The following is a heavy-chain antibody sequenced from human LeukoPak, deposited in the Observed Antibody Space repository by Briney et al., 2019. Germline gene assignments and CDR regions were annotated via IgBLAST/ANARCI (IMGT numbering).Heavy chain of an antibody. CDR3: AREGAYCSGTDCFATTVDA. J-gene: IGHJ5*02. D-gene: IGHD2-2*01. CDR2: VDLGGTP. V-gene: IGHV4-61*02. CDR1: GYSISSGDYY. Sequence: PSQTLSLTCNVSGYSISSGDYYWTWIRQPAGKGLEWIGRVDLGGTPSYNHSLISRVTVSVDPSKNQFSLSLTSVTAADTATYYCAREGAYCSGTDCFATTVDAWGPGALVTVSS.